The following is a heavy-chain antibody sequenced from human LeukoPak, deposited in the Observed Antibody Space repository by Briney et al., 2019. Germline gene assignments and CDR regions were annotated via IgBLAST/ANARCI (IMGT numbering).Heavy chain of an antibody. V-gene: IGHV1-58*02. D-gene: IGHD3-16*01. Sequence: ASVKVSCKASGSTFTSSAMQWVRQARGQRLEWIGWIVVGSGNTNYAQKFQERVTITRDMSTSTAYMELSSLRSEDTAVYYCAASPGDGYFDYWGQGTLVTVSS. J-gene: IGHJ4*02. CDR1: GSTFTSSA. CDR3: AASPGDGYFDY. CDR2: IVVGSGNT.